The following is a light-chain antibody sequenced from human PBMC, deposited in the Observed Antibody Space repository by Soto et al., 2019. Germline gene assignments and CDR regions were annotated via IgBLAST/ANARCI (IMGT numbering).Light chain of an antibody. Sequence: QSALTEPASESGSPGQSITISCTGTSSDVGAYNYVSWYQQHQGKAPKLMIYEVSNRPSGVSNRFSASKSGNTASLTISGLQTEDEADYYCSSYTNSNNWVFGGGTKLTVL. CDR3: SSYTNSNNWV. CDR1: SSDVGAYNY. J-gene: IGLJ3*02. CDR2: EVS. V-gene: IGLV2-14*01.